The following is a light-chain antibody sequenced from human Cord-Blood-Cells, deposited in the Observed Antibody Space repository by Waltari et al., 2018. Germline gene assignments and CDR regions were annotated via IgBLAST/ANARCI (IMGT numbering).Light chain of an antibody. CDR3: CSYAGSSTYV. J-gene: IGLJ1*01. V-gene: IGLV2-23*01. CDR2: EGS. Sequence: QSALTQPASVSGSPGQSVTISCTGTSSDVGRYYLFSWYQQPPGKAPKLMIYEGSKRPSGVSNRFSGSKSGNTASLTISGLQAEDEADYYCCSYAGSSTYVFGTGTKVTVL. CDR1: SSDVGRYYL.